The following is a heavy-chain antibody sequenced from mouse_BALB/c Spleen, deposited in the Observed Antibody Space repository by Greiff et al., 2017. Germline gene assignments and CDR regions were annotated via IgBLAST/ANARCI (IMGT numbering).Heavy chain of an antibody. CDR2: INPSTGYT. D-gene: IGHD2-1*01. CDR3: ARDGNYWCAY. V-gene: IGHV1-7*01. J-gene: IGHJ3*01. Sequence: VKLQESGAELAKPGASVKMSCKASGYTFTSYWMHWVKQRPGQGLEWIGYINPSTGYTEYTQKFKDKATLTADKSSSTAYMQLSSLTSEDSAVYDCARDGNYWCAYWGQGTLVTVSA. CDR1: GYTFTSYW.